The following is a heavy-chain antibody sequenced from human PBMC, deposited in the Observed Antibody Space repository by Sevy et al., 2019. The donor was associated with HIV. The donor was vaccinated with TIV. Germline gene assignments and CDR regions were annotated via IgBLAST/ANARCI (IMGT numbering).Heavy chain of an antibody. D-gene: IGHD2-2*01. CDR2: ISGKGRNT. CDR1: GFTFSAYA. CDR3: AKTIDSGGGVVPAANYFYYGLDV. J-gene: IGHJ6*02. V-gene: IGHV3-23*01. Sequence: GGSLRLSCAASGFTFSAYAMNWVRQAPGKGLERVSAISGKGRNTHYTDSVEGRFTISRDNSNNTLYLQMNSLRAEDTAVYYCAKTIDSGGGVVPAANYFYYGLDVWGQGTTVTVSS.